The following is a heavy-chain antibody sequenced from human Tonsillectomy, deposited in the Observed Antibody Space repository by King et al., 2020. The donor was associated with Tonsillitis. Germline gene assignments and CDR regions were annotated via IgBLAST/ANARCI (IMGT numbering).Heavy chain of an antibody. CDR3: TRGPGRAMAALLHWFDP. CDR2: ISSGGSTI. CDR1: GFTFSDYY. V-gene: IGHV3-11*01. Sequence: VQLVESGGGLVKPGGSLRLSCAASGFTFSDYYMSWIRQAPGKGLEWLSYISSGGSTIYYADSVKGRFTISRDNAKNSLYLQMNSLRAEDTAVYYCTRGPGRAMAALLHWFDPWGQGTLVTVSS. J-gene: IGHJ5*02. D-gene: IGHD6-19*01.